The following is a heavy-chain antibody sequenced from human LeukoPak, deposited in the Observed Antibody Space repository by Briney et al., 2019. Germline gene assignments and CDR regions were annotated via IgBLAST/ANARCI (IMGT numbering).Heavy chain of an antibody. CDR2: IYYSGTT. CDR3: ARHPPNYYDGSQGAFDI. V-gene: IGHV4-59*05. Sequence: SSETLSLTCTVSGGSISSYYWSWIRQPPGKGLEWIGSIYYSGTTYYNPSLNSRVTISLDTSKNQFSLRLSSVTAADTAVYYCARHPPNYYDGSQGAFDIWGQGTVVTVSS. CDR1: GGSISSYY. D-gene: IGHD3-10*01. J-gene: IGHJ3*02.